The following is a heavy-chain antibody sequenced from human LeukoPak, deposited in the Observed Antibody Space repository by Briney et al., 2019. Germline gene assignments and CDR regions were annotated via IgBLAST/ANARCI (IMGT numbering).Heavy chain of an antibody. D-gene: IGHD3-3*01. CDR3: ARDQGDYDSWSGYYGGPRWFDP. CDR1: GGTFSSYA. V-gene: IGHV1-69*13. J-gene: IGHJ6*04. Sequence: SVKVSCKASGGTFSSYAISWVRQAPGQGLEWMGGIIPIFGTANYAQKFQGRVTITADESTSTAYMELSSLRSEDTAVYYCARDQGDYDSWSGYYGGPRWFDPWGKGTTVTVSS. CDR2: IIPIFGTA.